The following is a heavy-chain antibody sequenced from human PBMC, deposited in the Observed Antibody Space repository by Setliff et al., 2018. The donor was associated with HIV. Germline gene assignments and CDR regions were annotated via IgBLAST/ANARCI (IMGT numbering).Heavy chain of an antibody. Sequence: GSLRLSCAASGFTFSDYYMSWVRQAPGKGLEWVSAISGSGGSTYYADSVKGRFTISRDNPKNTLYLQMNSLRAEDTAVYYCARGKTWLRFLDYWGQGTLVTVSS. CDR2: ISGSGGST. CDR1: GFTFSDYY. V-gene: IGHV3-23*01. J-gene: IGHJ4*02. D-gene: IGHD5-12*01. CDR3: ARGKTWLRFLDY.